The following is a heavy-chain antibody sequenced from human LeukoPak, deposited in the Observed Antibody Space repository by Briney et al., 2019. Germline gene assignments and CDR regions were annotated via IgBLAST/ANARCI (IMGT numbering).Heavy chain of an antibody. Sequence: GRPLRLSCVASGFTFSNYAMHWVRQAPGKGLEWVASISYDGSKNYYADSVKGRFSISRDNSKSTLYLEMDSLRAEDTAVYYCASNRGSDYWGQGTLVTVSS. J-gene: IGHJ4*02. CDR1: GFTFSNYA. CDR2: ISYDGSKN. D-gene: IGHD1-14*01. CDR3: ASNRGSDY. V-gene: IGHV3-30*01.